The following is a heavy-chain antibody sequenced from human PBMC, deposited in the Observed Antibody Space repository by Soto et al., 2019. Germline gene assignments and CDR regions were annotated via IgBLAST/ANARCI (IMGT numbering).Heavy chain of an antibody. CDR1: GDSVSSNSAA. CDR2: TYYRSKWSN. V-gene: IGHV6-1*01. Sequence: QVQLQQSGPGLVKPSQTLSLTCAISGDSVSSNSAAWNWIRQSQSRGLEWLGRTYYRSKWSNEYAISVKSRITINPDTSKNQFSMQLNSVTPEDTAIYYCARSTGDLDYCGQGPLVTVSS. J-gene: IGHJ4*02. CDR3: ARSTGDLDY. D-gene: IGHD3-10*01.